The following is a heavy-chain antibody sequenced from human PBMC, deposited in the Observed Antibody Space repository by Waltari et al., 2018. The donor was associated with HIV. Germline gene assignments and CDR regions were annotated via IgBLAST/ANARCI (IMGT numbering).Heavy chain of an antibody. D-gene: IGHD2-2*01. CDR2: IYLSGST. V-gene: IGHV4-38-2*01. Sequence: QVQLQESGPGLVKPSETPSLICDASGYAIRSGHHWGCARQPPGKGLEWMGSIYLSGSTYYNPSLKSRVTISVDTSKNQFSLKLGSVTAADTAVYYCARVTPVVVPAAIGYWGQGTLVTVSS. J-gene: IGHJ4*02. CDR1: GYAIRSGHH. CDR3: ARVTPVVVPAAIGY.